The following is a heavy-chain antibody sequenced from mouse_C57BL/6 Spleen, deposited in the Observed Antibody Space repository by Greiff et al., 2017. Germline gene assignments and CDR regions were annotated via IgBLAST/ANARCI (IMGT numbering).Heavy chain of an antibody. CDR1: GYTFTDYY. J-gene: IGHJ3*01. CDR3: ARLTTVVDSWCAY. Sequence: EVQLQQSGPELVKPGASVKISCKASGYTFTDYYMNWVKQSHGKSLEWIGDINPNNGGTSYNQKFKGKATLTVDKSSSTAYMELRSLTSEDSAVYYCARLTTVVDSWCAYWGQGTLVTVSA. V-gene: IGHV1-26*01. D-gene: IGHD1-1*01. CDR2: INPNNGGT.